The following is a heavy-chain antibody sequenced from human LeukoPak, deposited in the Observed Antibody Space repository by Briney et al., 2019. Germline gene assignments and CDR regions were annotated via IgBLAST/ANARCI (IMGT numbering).Heavy chain of an antibody. V-gene: IGHV1-69*05. Sequence: ASVKVSCKASGGTFSSYAISWVRQAPGRGLEWMGGIIPIFGTANYAQKFQGRVTITTDESTSTAYMELSSLRSEDTAVYYCARAKVLGLYNWFDPWGQGTLVTVSS. CDR1: GGTFSSYA. CDR3: ARAKVLGLYNWFDP. J-gene: IGHJ5*02. CDR2: IIPIFGTA.